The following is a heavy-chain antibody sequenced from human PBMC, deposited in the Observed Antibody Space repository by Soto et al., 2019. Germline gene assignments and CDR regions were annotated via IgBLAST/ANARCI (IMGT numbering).Heavy chain of an antibody. D-gene: IGHD3-22*01. Sequence: ASVNVSCKVSGYTLTELSMHWVRQAPGKGLEWMGGFDPEDGETIYAQKFQGRVTMTEDTSTDTAYMELSSLRSEDTAVYYCATAVGQWLSPPLDYWGQGTLVTVAS. CDR2: FDPEDGET. CDR1: GYTLTELS. V-gene: IGHV1-24*01. J-gene: IGHJ4*02. CDR3: ATAVGQWLSPPLDY.